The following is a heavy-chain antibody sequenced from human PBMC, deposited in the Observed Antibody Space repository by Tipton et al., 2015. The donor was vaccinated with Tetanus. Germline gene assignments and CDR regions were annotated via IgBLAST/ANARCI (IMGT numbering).Heavy chain of an antibody. V-gene: IGHV4-59*01. Sequence: TLSLTCTVSGGSISSYYWSWIRQPPGKGLEWIGYIYYNGSTNYNPSLKSRVTISVDTSKNQFSLKLSSVTAADTAVYYCARDHRLSASYAGWFDPWGQGTLVTVSS. CDR2: IYYNGST. J-gene: IGHJ5*02. D-gene: IGHD1-26*01. CDR1: GGSISSYY. CDR3: ARDHRLSASYAGWFDP.